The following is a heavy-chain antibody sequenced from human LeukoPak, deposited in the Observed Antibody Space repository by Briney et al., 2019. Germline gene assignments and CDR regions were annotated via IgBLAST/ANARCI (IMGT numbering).Heavy chain of an antibody. J-gene: IGHJ5*02. Sequence: SETPSLTCSVSGGSLNSYYWSWIRQPPGKGLEWIGQIYYSGSTNYNPSLKSRVTISVDTSKNQFSLNLSSVTAADTALYYCVRGFTLFDPWGQGTLVTVSS. CDR3: VRGFTLFDP. D-gene: IGHD2/OR15-2a*01. CDR1: GGSLNSYY. CDR2: IYYSGST. V-gene: IGHV4-59*01.